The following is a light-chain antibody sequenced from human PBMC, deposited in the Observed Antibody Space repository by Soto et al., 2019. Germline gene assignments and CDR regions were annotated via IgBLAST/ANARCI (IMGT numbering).Light chain of an antibody. CDR1: SNDIGTYNY. J-gene: IGLJ2*01. CDR3: SSYTTRSTLV. Sequence: QSALTQPASVSGSPGQSITISCTGTSNDIGTYNYVSWYQQHPGKAPKLMIYGVSDRPSGVSQRFSGSKSGNTASLTISGLQAEDEADYYCSSYTTRSTLVFGGGTKLTVL. V-gene: IGLV2-14*03. CDR2: GVS.